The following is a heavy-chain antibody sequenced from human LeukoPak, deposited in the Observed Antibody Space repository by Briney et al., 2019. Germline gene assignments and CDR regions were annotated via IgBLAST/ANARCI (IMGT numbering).Heavy chain of an antibody. Sequence: PGGSLRLSCAASGFTFSSYGMHWVRQAPGKGLEWVSYISSSGSTIYYADSVKGRFTISRDNAKNSLYLQMNSLRAEDTAVYYWARGGGPDYGGNSVTYYFDYWGQGTLVTVSS. J-gene: IGHJ4*02. V-gene: IGHV3-48*04. CDR2: ISSSGSTI. D-gene: IGHD4-23*01. CDR3: ARGGGPDYGGNSVTYYFDY. CDR1: GFTFSSYG.